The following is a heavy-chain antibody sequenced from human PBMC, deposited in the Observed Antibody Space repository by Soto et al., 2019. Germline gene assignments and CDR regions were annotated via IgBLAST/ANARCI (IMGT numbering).Heavy chain of an antibody. Sequence: EVQLLESGGGLVLPGGSLRLSCTSSGFTFSSYAMSWVRQAPGKGLEWVSEISGSGGSTYYADSVKGRLTISRDNYKNTLYLQMNSLTAEDTAVYYCGKDTPASGSYKTGGFDYWGQGTLVTVSS. J-gene: IGHJ4*02. CDR3: GKDTPASGSYKTGGFDY. V-gene: IGHV3-23*01. D-gene: IGHD1-26*01. CDR1: GFTFSSYA. CDR2: ISGSGGST.